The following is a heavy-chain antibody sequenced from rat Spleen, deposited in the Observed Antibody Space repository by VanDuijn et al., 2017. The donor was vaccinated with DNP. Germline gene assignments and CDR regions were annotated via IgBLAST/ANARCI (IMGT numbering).Heavy chain of an antibody. D-gene: IGHD1-5*01. CDR2: INKDSITI. V-gene: IGHV4-2*01. CDR3: ARYNYAMDA. CDR1: GFNFNDDW. J-gene: IGHJ4*01. Sequence: EVQLVESGGGLVQPGGSLKLSCAASGFNFNDDWMGWVRQAPGKGLEWIGEINKDSITINYTPSLKDKFTISRDNAQNTLYLQMTKLGSEDTAIYYCARYNYAMDAWGQGTSVTVSS.